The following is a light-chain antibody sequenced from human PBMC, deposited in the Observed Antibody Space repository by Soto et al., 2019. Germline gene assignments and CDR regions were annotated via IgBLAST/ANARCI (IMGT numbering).Light chain of an antibody. CDR1: SSDVGSYNL. Sequence: QSALTQPASVSGSPGQSITISCTGTSSDVGSYNLVSWYQQHPGKAPKLMIYEVSKRPSGVSNRFSGSKSVNTASLTISGLQAEDEADYYCCSYAGSSTHVFGTGTQLTVL. CDR2: EVS. V-gene: IGLV2-23*02. CDR3: CSYAGSSTHV. J-gene: IGLJ1*01.